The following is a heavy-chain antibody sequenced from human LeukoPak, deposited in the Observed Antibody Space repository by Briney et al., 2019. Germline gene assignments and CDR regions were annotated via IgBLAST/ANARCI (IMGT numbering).Heavy chain of an antibody. CDR3: AGEGYGDYDGDY. J-gene: IGHJ4*02. Sequence: PGGSLRLSCAASGFTFSNYWMHWVRQAPGKGLVWVSRINSDGINTSYADSVKGRFTISRDNAKNSLFLQMHSLRAEDTAVYYCAGEGYGDYDGDYWGQGTLVTVSS. D-gene: IGHD4-17*01. CDR2: INSDGINT. CDR1: GFTFSNYW. V-gene: IGHV3-74*01.